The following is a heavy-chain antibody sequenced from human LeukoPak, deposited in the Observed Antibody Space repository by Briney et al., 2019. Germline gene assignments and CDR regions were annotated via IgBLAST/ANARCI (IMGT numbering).Heavy chain of an antibody. CDR3: ARGTRGRRDGYNSPFDY. CDR1: GGSFCGYY. Sequence: SETLSLTCAVYGGSFCGYYWSWIRQPPGKGLEWIGEINHSGSTNYNPSVKSRVTISVDTSKNQFSLKLSSVTAADTAVYYCARGTRGRRDGYNSPFDYWGQGTLVTVSS. D-gene: IGHD5-24*01. CDR2: INHSGST. V-gene: IGHV4-34*01. J-gene: IGHJ4*02.